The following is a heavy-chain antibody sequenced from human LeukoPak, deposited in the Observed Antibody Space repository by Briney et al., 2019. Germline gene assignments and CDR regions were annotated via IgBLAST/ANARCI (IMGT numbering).Heavy chain of an antibody. J-gene: IGHJ4*02. Sequence: GGSLRLSCAASGFTFSDYYMSWIRQAPGKGLEWVSYISSSGSTIYYADSVKGRFTISRDNAKNSLYLQMNSLRAEDTAVYYCARDPFLGGAIASDDYWGQGTLVTVSS. CDR1: GFTFSDYY. V-gene: IGHV3-11*01. CDR2: ISSSGSTI. D-gene: IGHD3-16*02. CDR3: ARDPFLGGAIASDDY.